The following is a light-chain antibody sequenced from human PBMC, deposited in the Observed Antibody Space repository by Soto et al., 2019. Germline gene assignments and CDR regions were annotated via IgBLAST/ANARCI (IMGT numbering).Light chain of an antibody. Sequence: EIVLTQSPGTLSVSPGERATLSCRASQSVSSKLAWYQQKPGQAPRLLFYGASTRATGIPARFSGSGSETEFTLSISSLQYEAFAVYYCHQYKNWPGTFGQGTKVEIK. CDR3: HQYKNWPGT. V-gene: IGKV3-15*01. CDR1: QSVSSK. J-gene: IGKJ1*01. CDR2: GAS.